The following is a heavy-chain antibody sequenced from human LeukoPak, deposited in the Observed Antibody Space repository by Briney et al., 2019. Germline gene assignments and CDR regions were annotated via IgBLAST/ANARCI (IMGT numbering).Heavy chain of an antibody. D-gene: IGHD6-13*01. V-gene: IGHV3-64D*06. CDR3: VKAAGSWYGYFDY. J-gene: IGHJ4*02. CDR1: GFTLSNYA. Sequence: PGGSLRLSCSASGFTLSNYAIHWVRQAPGKGLEYVSTISDNGGNTNYAGSVKGRFTISRDNSKNTLYLQMSSLRPEDTAVYYCVKAAGSWYGYFDYWGQGTLVTVSS. CDR2: ISDNGGNT.